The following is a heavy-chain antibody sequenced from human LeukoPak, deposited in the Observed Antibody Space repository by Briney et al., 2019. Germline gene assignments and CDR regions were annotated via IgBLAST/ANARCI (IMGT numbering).Heavy chain of an antibody. CDR1: GYTFTSYD. V-gene: IGHV1-8*03. D-gene: IGHD3-22*01. Sequence: GASVKVSCKASGYTFTSYDINWVRQAPGQGLEWMGWMNPNSGNTGYAQKFQGRVTITRNTSISTAYMELSSLRSEDTAVYYCARAAYYYDSSGYFLDYWGQGTLVTVSS. CDR2: MNPNSGNT. CDR3: ARAAYYYDSSGYFLDY. J-gene: IGHJ4*02.